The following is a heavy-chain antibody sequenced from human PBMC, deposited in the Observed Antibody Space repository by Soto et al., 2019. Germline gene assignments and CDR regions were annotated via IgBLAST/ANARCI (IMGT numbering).Heavy chain of an antibody. D-gene: IGHD3-16*01. Sequence: EVQLVESGGGLVQPGGSLRLSCAASGFTFSSYEMNWVRQAPGKGLEWVSYISSSGSTIYYADSVKGRFTISRDNAKNSLYLKMNSRRAEDRAVYYCARTNYGGARGMDVWGQGTTVTVSS. CDR2: ISSSGSTI. CDR1: GFTFSSYE. J-gene: IGHJ6*02. CDR3: ARTNYGGARGMDV. V-gene: IGHV3-48*03.